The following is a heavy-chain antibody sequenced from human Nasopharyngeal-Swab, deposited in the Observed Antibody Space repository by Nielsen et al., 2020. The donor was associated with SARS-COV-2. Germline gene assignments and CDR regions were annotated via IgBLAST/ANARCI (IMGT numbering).Heavy chain of an antibody. V-gene: IGHV4-34*01. CDR3: ARESKGGYSSGWGRYYYYYAMDV. CDR1: GGSFSGYY. CDR2: NNDSGRT. D-gene: IGHD6-19*01. Sequence: SETLSLTCAVYGGSFSGYYWSWIRQPPGKGLEWIGENNDSGRTNFNPSLKSRVTLSVDTSKNQFSLNMSSVTAADTAVYYCARESKGGYSSGWGRYYYYYAMDVWGQGTTVTVSS. J-gene: IGHJ6*02.